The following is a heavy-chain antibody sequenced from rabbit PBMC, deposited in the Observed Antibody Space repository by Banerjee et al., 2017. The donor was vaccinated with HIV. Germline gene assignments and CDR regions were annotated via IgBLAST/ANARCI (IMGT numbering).Heavy chain of an antibody. V-gene: IGHV1S40*01. CDR1: GFDFSSYG. Sequence: QSLEESGGGLVQPGGSLKLSCVASGFDFSSYGVGWVRQAPGKGLEWIACIDAGSTYYATWAKGRFTISKTSSTTVTLQMTSLTAADTATYFCARDAGYAGSNLWGPGTL. J-gene: IGHJ4*01. CDR2: IDAGST. CDR3: ARDAGYAGSNL. D-gene: IGHD4-2*01.